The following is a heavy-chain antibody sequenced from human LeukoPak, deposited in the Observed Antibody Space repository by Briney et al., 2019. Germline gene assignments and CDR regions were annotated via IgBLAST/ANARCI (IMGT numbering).Heavy chain of an antibody. D-gene: IGHD1-14*01. CDR1: VYTFTSYG. Sequence: AAVKVSCKASVYTFTSYGISWVRQAPGQGLEWMGWISAYNGNTNYAQTLQGRVTMTTDTSTSTAYMELRSLRSDDTAVYYCARDLTTPGDYWGQGTLVTVSS. CDR2: ISAYNGNT. V-gene: IGHV1-18*01. CDR3: ARDLTTPGDY. J-gene: IGHJ4*02.